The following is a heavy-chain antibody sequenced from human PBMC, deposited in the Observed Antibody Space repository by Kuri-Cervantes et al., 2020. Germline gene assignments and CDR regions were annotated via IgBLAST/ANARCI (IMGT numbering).Heavy chain of an antibody. Sequence: GESLKISCAASGFTFSSYAMHWVRQAPGKGLEWVAVISYDGSNKYYADSVKGRFTISRDNSKNTLYLQMNSLRAEDTAVYYCARELHDSSGYYNNWFDPWGQGTLVTVSS. V-gene: IGHV3-30-3*01. CDR1: GFTFSSYA. CDR3: ARELHDSSGYYNNWFDP. J-gene: IGHJ5*02. D-gene: IGHD3-22*01. CDR2: ISYDGSNK.